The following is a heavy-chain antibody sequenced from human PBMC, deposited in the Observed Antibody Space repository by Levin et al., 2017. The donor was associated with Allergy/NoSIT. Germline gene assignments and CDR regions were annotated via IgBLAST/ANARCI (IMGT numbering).Heavy chain of an antibody. D-gene: IGHD4-17*01. J-gene: IGHJ5*02. CDR1: GFTVSSHY. V-gene: IGHV3-53*01. CDR3: ARVPGDYGDYGWFDP. Sequence: GESLKISCAASGFTVSSHYMSWVRQAPGKGLEWVSVIYSGGSTYYADSVKGRFTISRDNSKNTLYLQMNSLRAEDTAVYYCARVPGDYGDYGWFDPWGQGTLVTVSS. CDR2: IYSGGST.